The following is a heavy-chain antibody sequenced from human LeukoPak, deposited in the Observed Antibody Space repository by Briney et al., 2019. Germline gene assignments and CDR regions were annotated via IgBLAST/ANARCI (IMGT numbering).Heavy chain of an antibody. D-gene: IGHD5-24*01. CDR2: IYYSGST. CDR3: AREGGDGYNRLFDY. J-gene: IGHJ4*02. CDR1: GGSISSGDYY. V-gene: IGHV4-30-4*01. Sequence: SETLSLTCTVSGGSISSGDYYWSWIRQPPGKGLEWIGYIYYSGSTYYNPSLKSRVTISVDTSKNQFSLKLSSVTAADTAVYYCAREGGDGYNRLFDYWGQGTLVTVSS.